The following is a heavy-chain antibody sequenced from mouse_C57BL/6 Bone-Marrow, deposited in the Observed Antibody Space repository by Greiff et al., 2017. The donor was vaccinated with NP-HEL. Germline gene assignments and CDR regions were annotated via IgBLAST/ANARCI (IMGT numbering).Heavy chain of an antibody. V-gene: IGHV1-82*01. Sequence: QVQLKESGPELVKPGASVKISCKASGYAFSSSWMNWVKQRPGKGLEWIGRIYPGDGDTNYNGKFKGKATLTADKSSSTAYMQLSSLTSEDSAVYFCARGREWFPFWYFDVWGTGTTVTVSS. CDR3: ARGREWFPFWYFDV. J-gene: IGHJ1*03. CDR2: IYPGDGDT. CDR1: GYAFSSSW. D-gene: IGHD2-2*01.